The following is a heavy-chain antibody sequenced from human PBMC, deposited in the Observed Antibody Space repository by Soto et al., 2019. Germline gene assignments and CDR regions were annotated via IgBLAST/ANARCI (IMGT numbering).Heavy chain of an antibody. J-gene: IGHJ3*02. CDR2: ISYDGSNK. CDR3: AREGTIFGVVTIGGAFDT. CDR1: GYTFSSYA. V-gene: IGHV3-30-3*01. D-gene: IGHD3-3*01. Sequence: QVQLVESGGGVVQPGRYLRLSCAASGYTFSSYAMHWVRQAPGKGLEWVAVISYDGSNKYYADSVKGRFTISRDNSKNTLYLQMNSLRAEDTAVYYCAREGTIFGVVTIGGAFDTWGRGTMVTVSS.